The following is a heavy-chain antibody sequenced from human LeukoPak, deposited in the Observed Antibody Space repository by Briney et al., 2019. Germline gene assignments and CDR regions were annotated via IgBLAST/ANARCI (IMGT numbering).Heavy chain of an antibody. CDR3: ARDYYDSSGYHYYYYMDV. D-gene: IGHD3-22*01. J-gene: IGHJ6*03. CDR1: GLTFSSYS. V-gene: IGHV3-48*01. Sequence: GGSLRLSCAASGLTFSSYSMNWVRQAPGKGLEWVSYISSSSSTIYYADSVKGRFTISRDNAKNSLYLQMNSLRAEDTAVYYCARDYYDSSGYHYYYYMDVWGKGTTVTISS. CDR2: ISSSSSTI.